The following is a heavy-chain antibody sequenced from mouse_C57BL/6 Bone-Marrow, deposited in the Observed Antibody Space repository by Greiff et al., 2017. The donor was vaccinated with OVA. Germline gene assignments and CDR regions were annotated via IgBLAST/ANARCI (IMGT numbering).Heavy chain of an antibody. V-gene: IGHV5-6*01. D-gene: IGHD2-4*01. CDR3: ARQGHYDPYYFDY. Sequence: EVQVVESGGDLVKPGGSLKLSCAASGFTFSSYGMSWVRQTPDKRLEWVATISSGGSYTYYPDSVKGRFTISRDNAKNTLYLQMSSLKSEDTAMYYCARQGHYDPYYFDYWGQGTTLTVSS. J-gene: IGHJ2*01. CDR2: ISSGGSYT. CDR1: GFTFSSYG.